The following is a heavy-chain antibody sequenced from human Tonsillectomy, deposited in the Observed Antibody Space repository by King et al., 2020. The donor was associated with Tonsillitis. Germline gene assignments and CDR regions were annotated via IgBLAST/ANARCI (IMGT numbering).Heavy chain of an antibody. D-gene: IGHD2-15*01. CDR3: AKLVVAATNGIHP. J-gene: IGHJ5*02. CDR1: GGSISGYY. CDR2: IYYRGST. V-gene: IGHV4-59*01. Sequence: QLQESGPGLVKPSEPLSLTCTVSGGSISGYYWSWIRQPPGKGLEWIGYIYYRGSTNYNPSLKSRVTMLIDTAKNQFSLKLTSVTAADTAVYYCAKLVVAATNGIHPWGQGTLVTLSS.